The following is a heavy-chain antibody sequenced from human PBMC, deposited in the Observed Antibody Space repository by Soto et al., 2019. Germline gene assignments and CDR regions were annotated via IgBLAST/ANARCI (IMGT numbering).Heavy chain of an antibody. Sequence: PGGSLLLSCAASGFSFKDYYMTWIRQAPGKGLEWVSAISGSGGSSYYADSVKGRFTISRDNSKNTVYLEMNILRAEDTAVYYWAKARVCPPPKTDSGVWGQRTLVTVPS. V-gene: IGHV3-23*01. CDR3: AKARVCPPPKTDSGV. J-gene: IGHJ4*02. CDR2: ISGSGGSS. CDR1: GFSFKDYY. D-gene: IGHD6-13*01.